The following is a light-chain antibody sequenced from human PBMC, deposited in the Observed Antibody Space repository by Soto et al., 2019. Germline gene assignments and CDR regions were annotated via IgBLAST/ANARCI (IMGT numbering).Light chain of an antibody. CDR3: QQSYSTPFT. V-gene: IGKV1-27*01. J-gene: IGKJ3*01. CDR2: AAS. Sequence: DIQMAQSPSSLSASVGDRVTITCRASQGIRNYLAWYQQKPGKVPKLLIYAASTLQSGVPSRFSGSGSGTDFTLTISSLQPEDVAIYYCQQSYSTPFTFGPGTKVDIK. CDR1: QGIRNY.